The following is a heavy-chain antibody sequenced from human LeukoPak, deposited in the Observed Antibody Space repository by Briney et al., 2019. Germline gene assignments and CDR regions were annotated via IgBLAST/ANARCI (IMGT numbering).Heavy chain of an antibody. CDR1: GYSISSGYY. J-gene: IGHJ6*04. V-gene: IGHV4-38-2*01. CDR2: IYHSGST. Sequence: PSETLSLTCAVSGYSISSGYYWGWIRQPPGKGLEWIGSIYHSGSTYYNPSLKSRVTISVDTSKNQFSLKLSSVTAADTAVYYCARLIGMDVWGKGTMVTVSS. CDR3: ARLIGMDV.